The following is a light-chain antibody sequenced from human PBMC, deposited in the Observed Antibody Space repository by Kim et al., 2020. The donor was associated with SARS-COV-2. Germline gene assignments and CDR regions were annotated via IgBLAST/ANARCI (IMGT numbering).Light chain of an antibody. CDR1: SSAVGDYNY. CDR3: SSYTSSSTPYV. Sequence: QSVTISCTRTSSAVGDYNYLSLYQQHPGKAPKLMIYDVSNRPSGVSNRFSGSKSGNTASLTISELQAEDEADYYCSSYTSSSTPYVFGTGTKVTVL. CDR2: DVS. J-gene: IGLJ1*01. V-gene: IGLV2-14*03.